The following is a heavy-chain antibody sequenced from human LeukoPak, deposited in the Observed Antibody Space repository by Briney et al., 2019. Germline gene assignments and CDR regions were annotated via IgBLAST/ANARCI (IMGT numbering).Heavy chain of an antibody. CDR1: GFTFSSYS. D-gene: IGHD4-11*01. V-gene: IGHV3-21*01. CDR2: ISSSSSYI. Sequence: GGSLRLSCAASGFTFSSYSMNWVRQAPGKGLEWVSSISSSSSYIYYADSVKGRFTISRDNAKNSLYLQMNSLRAEDTAVYYCARDSMTTPAGGFDPWGQGTLVTVSS. J-gene: IGHJ5*02. CDR3: ARDSMTTPAGGFDP.